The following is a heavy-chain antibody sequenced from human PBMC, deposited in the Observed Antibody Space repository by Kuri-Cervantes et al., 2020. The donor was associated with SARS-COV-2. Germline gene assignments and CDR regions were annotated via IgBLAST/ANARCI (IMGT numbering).Heavy chain of an antibody. J-gene: IGHJ4*02. CDR3: AKEDSWFFGVVRIDY. CDR1: GFTFSSYG. Sequence: GESLKISCAASGFTFSSYGMHWVRQAPGKGLEWVAVIWYDGSNKYYADSVKGRFTISRDNSKNTLYLQMNSLRAEDTAVYYCAKEDSWFFGVVRIDYWGQGTLVTVSS. CDR2: IWYDGSNK. V-gene: IGHV3-33*06. D-gene: IGHD3-3*01.